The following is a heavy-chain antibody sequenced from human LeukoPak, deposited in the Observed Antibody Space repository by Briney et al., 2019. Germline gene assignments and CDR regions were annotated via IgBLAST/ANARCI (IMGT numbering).Heavy chain of an antibody. D-gene: IGHD3-22*01. V-gene: IGHV3-23*01. Sequence: AGGTLRLSCAASGFTFSSYGMSWVRQAPGKGLEWVSAISGSGGSTYYADSVKGRFTISRDNSKNTLYLQMNSLRAEDTAVYYCAKDNYDSSGYYYASPSYYMDVWGKGTTVTISS. CDR3: AKDNYDSSGYYYASPSYYMDV. CDR1: GFTFSSYG. J-gene: IGHJ6*03. CDR2: ISGSGGST.